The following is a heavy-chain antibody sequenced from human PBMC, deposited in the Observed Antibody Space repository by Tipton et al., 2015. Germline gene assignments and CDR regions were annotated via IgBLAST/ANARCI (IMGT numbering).Heavy chain of an antibody. CDR3: AKAEIVYSASLDH. Sequence: SLRLSCAASGFTFSSCSMNWLRQAPGKGLEWVAVIWYDGSNKYYADSVKGRFTISRDNSKNTLYLQMNSLRAEDTAVYYCAKAEIVYSASLDHWGQGTLVTVSS. D-gene: IGHD3-22*01. CDR2: IWYDGSNK. V-gene: IGHV3-33*06. J-gene: IGHJ5*02. CDR1: GFTFSSCS.